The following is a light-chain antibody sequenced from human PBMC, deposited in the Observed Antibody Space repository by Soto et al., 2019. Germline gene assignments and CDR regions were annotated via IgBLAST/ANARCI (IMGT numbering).Light chain of an antibody. CDR2: DVS. J-gene: IGLJ1*01. Sequence: QSALTQPASVSGSPGQSITISCTGTSSDVGGNKYVSWYQHYPGKAPKLMICDVSNRPSGVSNRFSGSKSGNTASLTISGLHAEDEADSYCIAFTGTTYVFGTWTKLTVL. CDR1: SSDVGGNKY. V-gene: IGLV2-14*03. CDR3: IAFTGTTYV.